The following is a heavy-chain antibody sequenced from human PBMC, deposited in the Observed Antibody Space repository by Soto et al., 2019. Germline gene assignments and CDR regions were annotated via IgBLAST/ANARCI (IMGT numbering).Heavy chain of an antibody. CDR3: ARSQGGSSSLDIYYYYYGMDV. Sequence: QVQLVQSGAEVKKPGSSVKVSCTAPGGTFSSYAISWVRQAPGQGLEWMGGIIPIFGTAKYAQKFQGRVTITADESTSTGYMELSSLRSEDTAVYYCARSQGGSSSLDIYYYYYGMDVWGQGTTVTVSS. V-gene: IGHV1-69*01. J-gene: IGHJ6*02. CDR2: IIPIFGTA. D-gene: IGHD2-15*01. CDR1: GGTFSSYA.